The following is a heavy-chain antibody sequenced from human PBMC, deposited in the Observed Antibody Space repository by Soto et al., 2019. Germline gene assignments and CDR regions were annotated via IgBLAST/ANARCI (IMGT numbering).Heavy chain of an antibody. J-gene: IGHJ4*02. Sequence: ASVKVSCKASGYTFTSYYMHWLRQAPGQGLEWMGIINPSGGSTSYAQKFQGRVTMTRDTSTSTVYMELSSLRSEDTAVYYCARGPPPYYYDSSGYVDYWGQGTLVTVSS. CDR2: INPSGGST. V-gene: IGHV1-46*01. D-gene: IGHD3-22*01. CDR3: ARGPPPYYYDSSGYVDY. CDR1: GYTFTSYY.